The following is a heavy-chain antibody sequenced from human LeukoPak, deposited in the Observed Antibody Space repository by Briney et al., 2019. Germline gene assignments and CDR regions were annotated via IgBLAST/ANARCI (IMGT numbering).Heavy chain of an antibody. CDR3: ARDSNYAFDY. D-gene: IGHD4-11*01. CDR1: GGSVSSGSYY. CDR2: IYYSGST. Sequence: SETLSLTCTVSGGSVSSGSYYWSWIRQPPGKGLEWIGYIYYSGSTNYNPSLKSRVTISVDTSKNQFSLKLSSVTAADTAVYYCARDSNYAFDYWGQETLVTVSS. V-gene: IGHV4-61*01. J-gene: IGHJ4*02.